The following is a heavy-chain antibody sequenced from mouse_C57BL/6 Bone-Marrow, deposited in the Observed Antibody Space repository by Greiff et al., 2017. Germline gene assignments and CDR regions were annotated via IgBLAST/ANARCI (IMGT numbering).Heavy chain of an antibody. CDR1: GFTFSSYA. CDR2: ISDGGSYT. V-gene: IGHV5-4*01. Sequence: EVKVVEPGGGLVKPGGSLKLSCAASGFTFSSYAMSWVRQTPEKRLEWVATISDGGSYTYYPDNVKGRFTISRDNANNNLYLQMSHLKSEDTAMYYCAIDGNYYGSSSFAYWGQGTLVTVAA. J-gene: IGHJ3*01. D-gene: IGHD1-1*01. CDR3: AIDGNYYGSSSFAY.